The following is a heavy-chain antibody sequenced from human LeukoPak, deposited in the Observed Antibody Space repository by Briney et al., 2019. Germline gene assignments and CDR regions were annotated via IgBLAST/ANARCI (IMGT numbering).Heavy chain of an antibody. CDR2: ISAYHGNT. CDR1: GYTFTSYG. J-gene: IGHJ4*02. Sequence: ASVKVSRKASGYTFTSYGISWVRQAPGQGLEWMGWISAYHGNTNYAQKLQGRVTMTTDTSTSTDYMELRSLRSDDTAVYYCAREGGYGGYAKERYYYDSSGVLDYWGQGTLVTVSS. CDR3: AREGGYGGYAKERYYYDSSGVLDY. D-gene: IGHD3-22*01. V-gene: IGHV1-18*01.